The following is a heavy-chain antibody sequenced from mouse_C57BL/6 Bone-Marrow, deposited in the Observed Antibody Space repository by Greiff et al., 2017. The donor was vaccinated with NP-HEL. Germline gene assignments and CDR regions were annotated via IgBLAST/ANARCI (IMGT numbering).Heavy chain of an antibody. J-gene: IGHJ2*01. V-gene: IGHV1-61*01. CDR3: ASITTVVFDY. CDR1: GYTFTSYW. CDR2: IYPSDSET. Sequence: QVQLKQPGAELVRPGSSVKLSCKASGYTFTSYWMDWVKQRPGQGLEWIGNIYPSDSETHYNQKFKDKATLTVDKSSSTAYMQLSSLTSEDSAVYYCASITTVVFDYWGQGTTLTVSS. D-gene: IGHD1-1*01.